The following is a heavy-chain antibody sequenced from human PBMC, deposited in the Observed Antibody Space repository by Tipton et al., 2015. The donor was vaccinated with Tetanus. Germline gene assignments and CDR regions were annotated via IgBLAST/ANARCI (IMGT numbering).Heavy chain of an antibody. CDR2: IKQDGNEK. CDR1: GFDFRSDW. CDR3: ARDPHTIRTGNHRGFDY. D-gene: IGHD3-10*01. Sequence: SLRLSCAASGFDFRSDWMTWVRQAPGKGLEWVANIKQDGNEKYHVDSVKGRFTISRDNGKNLLYLEMNSLRVEDTAVYYCARDPHTIRTGNHRGFDYWGQGTPVTVSS. V-gene: IGHV3-7*03. J-gene: IGHJ4*02.